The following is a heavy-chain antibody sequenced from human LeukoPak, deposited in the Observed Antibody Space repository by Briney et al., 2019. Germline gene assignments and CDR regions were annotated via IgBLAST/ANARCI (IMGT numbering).Heavy chain of an antibody. CDR2: IYYSGST. CDR1: GGSISSGGYY. Sequence: PSQTLSLTCTVSGGSISSGGYYWSWIRQHPGKGLEWIGYIYYSGSTYYNPSLKSRVTISVDTSKNQFSLKLSSVSAADTAVYYCARARPTVATHFDYWGQGTLVTVSS. D-gene: IGHD1-26*01. V-gene: IGHV4-31*03. CDR3: ARARPTVATHFDY. J-gene: IGHJ4*02.